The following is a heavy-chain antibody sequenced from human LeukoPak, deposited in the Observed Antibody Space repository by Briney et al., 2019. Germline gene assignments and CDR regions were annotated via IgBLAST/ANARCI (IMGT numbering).Heavy chain of an antibody. D-gene: IGHD4-23*01. V-gene: IGHV4-61*01. CDR3: ARGEGSTVVPDAFDI. J-gene: IGHJ3*02. CDR1: GGSVSSGSYY. Sequence: KTSETLSLTCTVSGGSVSSGSYYWSWIRQPPGKGLEWIGYIYYSGSTNYNPSLKSRVTISVDTSKNQFSLKLSSVTAADTAVYYCARGEGSTVVPDAFDIWGQGTMVTVSS. CDR2: IYYSGST.